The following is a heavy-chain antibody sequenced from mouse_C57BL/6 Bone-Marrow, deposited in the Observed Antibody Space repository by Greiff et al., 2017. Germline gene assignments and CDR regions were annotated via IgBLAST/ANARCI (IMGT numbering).Heavy chain of an antibody. Sequence: VKLQQSGPELVQPGASVKISCKASGYTFTDYYMNWVKKSHGKSLEWIGDINPNTGGTSYNQKFKGKATSTVDKSSRTAYMELRSLTSEDSAVYYCAREGPLPVRSSWYFDVWGTGTTVTVSS. V-gene: IGHV1-26*01. CDR1: GYTFTDYY. CDR2: INPNTGGT. D-gene: IGHD1-1*01. J-gene: IGHJ1*03. CDR3: AREGPLPVRSSWYFDV.